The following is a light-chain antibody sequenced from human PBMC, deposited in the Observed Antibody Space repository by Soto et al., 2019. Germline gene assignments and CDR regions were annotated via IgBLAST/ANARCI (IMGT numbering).Light chain of an antibody. CDR2: AAS. CDR3: QQSYSSPYT. CDR1: QSISSY. J-gene: IGKJ2*01. Sequence: DIQMTQSPSSLSASVGDRVTITCRASQSISSYLNCYQQTPGKAPKILIYAASSLQSGVPSRFSGSGSGTDFTLTISSLQPEDFATYYCQQSYSSPYTFGQGTKLEIK. V-gene: IGKV1-39*01.